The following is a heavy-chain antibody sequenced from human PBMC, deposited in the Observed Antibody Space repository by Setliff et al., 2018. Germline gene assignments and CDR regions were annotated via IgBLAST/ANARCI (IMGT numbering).Heavy chain of an antibody. D-gene: IGHD3-3*02. CDR1: GLTFTSHW. CDR2: INIDDGGN. Sequence: PGGSLRLSCAASGLTFTSHWMHWVRQAPGKGLVWVSRINIDDGGNKYHADSVKGRFTISRDNSKNTLYLQMNSLRAEDTAVYYCARGDQLGLPIWGQGTKVTVSS. CDR3: ARGDQLGLPI. J-gene: IGHJ3*02. V-gene: IGHV3-74*01.